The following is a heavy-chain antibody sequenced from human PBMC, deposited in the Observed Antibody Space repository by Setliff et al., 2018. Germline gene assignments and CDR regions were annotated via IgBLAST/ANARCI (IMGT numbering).Heavy chain of an antibody. J-gene: IGHJ4*02. V-gene: IGHV4-34*01. Sequence: SETLSLTCTVYWGWVRQPPEERLEWIAEFDHSGTTKYNPSLMGRVTISVDTSKNQFSLRLSSVTAADTAAYYCRFWSGYLKNDFWGQGTLVTVSS. D-gene: IGHD3-3*01. CDR2: FDHSGTT. CDR3: RFWSGYLKNDF.